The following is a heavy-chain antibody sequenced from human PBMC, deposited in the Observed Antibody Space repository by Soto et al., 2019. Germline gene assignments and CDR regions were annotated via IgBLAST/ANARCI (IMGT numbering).Heavy chain of an antibody. CDR2: IIPILGIA. CDR1: GGTFSSYT. Sequence: QVQLVQSGAEVKKPGSSVKVSCKASGGTFSSYTISWVRQAHGQGLEWMGRIIPILGIANYAQKFQGRVTITADKSTSTAYMELSSLRSEDTAVYYCAKNPYGDSAPMDVWGKGTTVTVSS. V-gene: IGHV1-69*02. CDR3: AKNPYGDSAPMDV. J-gene: IGHJ6*03. D-gene: IGHD4-17*01.